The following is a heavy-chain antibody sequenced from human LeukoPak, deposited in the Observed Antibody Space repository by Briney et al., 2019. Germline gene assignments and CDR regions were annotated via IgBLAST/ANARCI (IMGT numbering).Heavy chain of an antibody. CDR1: GFTFSSYW. J-gene: IGHJ4*02. CDR2: IKQDGSEK. D-gene: IGHD6-6*01. CDR3: AKDQGSIAARPGGTNFDY. V-gene: IGHV3-7*01. Sequence: GGSLRLSCAASGFTFSSYWMSWVRQAPGKGLEWVANIKQDGSEKYYADSVKGRFTISRDNSKNTLYLQMNSLRAEDTAVYYCAKDQGSIAARPGGTNFDYWGQGTLVTVSS.